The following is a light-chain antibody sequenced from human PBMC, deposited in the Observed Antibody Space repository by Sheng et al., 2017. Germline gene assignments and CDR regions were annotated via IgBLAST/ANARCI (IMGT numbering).Light chain of an antibody. J-gene: IGKJ3*01. Sequence: DIQMTQSPSSLSASVGDRVTITCRASQGISNYLAWYQQKPGKVPKLLIYAASTLQSGVPSRFSGSGSGTDFTLTISSLQPEDVATYYCQKXNSAPRFTFGPGTKVDIK. V-gene: IGKV1-27*01. CDR2: AAS. CDR3: QKXNSAPRFT. CDR1: QGISNY.